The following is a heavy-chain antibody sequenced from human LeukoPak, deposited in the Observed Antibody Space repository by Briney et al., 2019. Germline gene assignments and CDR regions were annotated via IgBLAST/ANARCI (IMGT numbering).Heavy chain of an antibody. Sequence: SETLSLTCTVSGGSISSYYWSWIRQPPGKGLEWIGYIYYSGSTNYNPSLKSRVTISVDTSKNQFSLKLSSVTAADTAVYYCARMLIVGATLIDYWGQGTLVTVSS. CDR2: IYYSGST. V-gene: IGHV4-59*08. D-gene: IGHD1-26*01. CDR3: ARMLIVGATLIDY. CDR1: GGSISSYY. J-gene: IGHJ4*02.